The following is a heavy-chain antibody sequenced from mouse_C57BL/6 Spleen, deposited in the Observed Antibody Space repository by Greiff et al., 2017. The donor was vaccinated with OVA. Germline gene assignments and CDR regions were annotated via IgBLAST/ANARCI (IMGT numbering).Heavy chain of an antibody. CDR2: IDPANGAT. CDR3: TTARAMDD. J-gene: IGHJ4*01. V-gene: IGHV14-4*01. Sequence: VQLKESGAELVRPGASVKLSCTASGFNIKDDYMHWVKQRPEQGLEWIGWIDPANGATEYASKFQGKATITADTSSNTAYLQLSSLTSEDTAVYYCTTARAMDDWGQGTSVTVSS. CDR1: GFNIKDDY.